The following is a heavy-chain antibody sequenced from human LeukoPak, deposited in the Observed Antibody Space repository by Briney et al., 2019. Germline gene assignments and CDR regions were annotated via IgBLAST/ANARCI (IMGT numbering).Heavy chain of an antibody. V-gene: IGHV1-8*01. J-gene: IGHJ4*02. D-gene: IGHD4-11*01. CDR1: GYTFTSYD. CDR2: MNPNTGNA. CDR3: ARVGYSNSYDY. Sequence: ASVKISCKASGYTFTSYDINWVRQATGQGLEWMGWMNPNTGNAGYAQKFQDRVTITWDASISTAYMDLSSLRSEDTAVYYCARVGYSNSYDYWGQGTLVTVSS.